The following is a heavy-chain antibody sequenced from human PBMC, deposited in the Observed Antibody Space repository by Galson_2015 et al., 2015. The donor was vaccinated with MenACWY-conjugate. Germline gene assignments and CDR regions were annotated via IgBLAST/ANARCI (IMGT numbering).Heavy chain of an antibody. J-gene: IGHJ4*02. V-gene: IGHV3-48*01. CDR3: ARGCSGGSCSVY. Sequence: SLRLSCAASRISFRTYNMNWVRQAPGKGLEWVSYISSTSTTIYYADSVKGRFTISRDNSKNTLYLQMNSLRVEDTAIYYCARGCSGGSCSVYWGQGTLVTVSS. CDR1: RISFRTYN. D-gene: IGHD2-15*01. CDR2: ISSTSTTI.